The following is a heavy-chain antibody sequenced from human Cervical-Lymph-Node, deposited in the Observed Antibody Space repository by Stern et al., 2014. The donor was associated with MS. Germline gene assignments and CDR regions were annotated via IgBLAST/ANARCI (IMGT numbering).Heavy chain of an antibody. CDR2: VYYSGIT. J-gene: IGHJ2*01. V-gene: IGHV4-39*02. D-gene: IGHD4-11*01. Sequence: QVQLQESGPGLVKPSETLSLTCTVSGGSITNRDYWGWIRQSPGNGLEWIGSVYYSGITYYRPSLKGPATISIAPSRNQFFLRLNSVTATDTAVYFCARGVTAVTNYVPNWCFDLWGRGTLVTVSS. CDR3: ARGVTAVTNYVPNWCFDL. CDR1: GGSITNRDY.